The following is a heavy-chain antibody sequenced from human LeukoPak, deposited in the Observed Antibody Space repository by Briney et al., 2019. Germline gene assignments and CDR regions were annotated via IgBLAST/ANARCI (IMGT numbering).Heavy chain of an antibody. J-gene: IGHJ6*03. Sequence: SVKVSCKASGYSFTIYGITWVRQAPGQGLEWMGGIIPIFGTANYAQKFQGRVTITTDESTSTAYMELSSLRSEDTAVYYCARDGVVPAAPPYYYYMDVWGKGTTVTVSS. CDR2: IIPIFGTA. CDR1: GYSFTIYG. D-gene: IGHD2-2*01. V-gene: IGHV1-69*05. CDR3: ARDGVVPAAPPYYYYMDV.